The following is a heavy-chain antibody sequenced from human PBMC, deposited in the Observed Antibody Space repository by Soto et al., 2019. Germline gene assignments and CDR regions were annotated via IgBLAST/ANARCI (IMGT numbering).Heavy chain of an antibody. CDR3: ARDGDTAMVGGAYFDY. CDR1: GFAFSTYS. J-gene: IGHJ4*02. V-gene: IGHV3-48*02. CDR2: ISDNSSVI. D-gene: IGHD5-18*01. Sequence: GGSLRLSCAASGFAFSTYSINWVRQAPGKGLEWISYISDNSSVIYYADAVKGRFTISRDNAKNSLYLQMNSLRDEDTAVYYCARDGDTAMVGGAYFDYWGQGTLVTVSS.